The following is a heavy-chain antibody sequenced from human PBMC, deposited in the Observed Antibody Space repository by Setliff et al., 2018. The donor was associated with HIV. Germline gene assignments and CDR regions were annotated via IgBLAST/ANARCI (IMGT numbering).Heavy chain of an antibody. CDR2: ISSSSSYT. V-gene: IGHV3-11*05. Sequence: GESLKISCAASGFTFSDYYMSWIRQAPGKGLEWVSYISSSSSYTNYADSVKGRFTISRDNAKNSLYLQMNSLRAEDTAVYYCARDLKPYYYMDVWGKGTTVTVSS. CDR1: GFTFSDYY. D-gene: IGHD3-9*01. J-gene: IGHJ6*03. CDR3: ARDLKPYYYMDV.